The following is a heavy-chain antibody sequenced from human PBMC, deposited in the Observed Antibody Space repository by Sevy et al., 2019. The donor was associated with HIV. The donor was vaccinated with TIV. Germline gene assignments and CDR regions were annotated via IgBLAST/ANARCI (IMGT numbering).Heavy chain of an antibody. D-gene: IGHD5-12*01. CDR1: GYTFTSYG. V-gene: IGHV1-18*01. Sequence: ASVKVSCKASGYTFTSYGISWVRQAPGQGLEWMGWISAYNGNTNYAQKLQGRVTMTTDTSTGTAYMELRSLRSDDTAVYYCARMSGYDSYYGMDVWGQGTTVTVSS. CDR2: ISAYNGNT. J-gene: IGHJ6*02. CDR3: ARMSGYDSYYGMDV.